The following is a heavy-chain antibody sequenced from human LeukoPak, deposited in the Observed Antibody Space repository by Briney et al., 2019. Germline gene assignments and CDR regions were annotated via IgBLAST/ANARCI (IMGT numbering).Heavy chain of an antibody. J-gene: IGHJ4*02. CDR1: GFTFSNYV. Sequence: GGSLRLSCAASGFTFSNYVMHWVRQSPGKGLEWVAVISSDGSNQYYADSVKGRFTISRDNTKNMLYLQMNSLRTEDTALFYCASVSITSDYWGQGTLVAVSS. CDR3: ASVSITSDY. V-gene: IGHV3-30-3*01. D-gene: IGHD3-3*02. CDR2: ISSDGSNQ.